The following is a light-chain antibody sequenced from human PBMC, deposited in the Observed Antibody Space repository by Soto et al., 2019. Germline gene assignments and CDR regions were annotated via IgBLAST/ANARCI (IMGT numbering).Light chain of an antibody. J-gene: IGKJ2*01. CDR2: GAS. CDR1: QSVRSN. Sequence: EIVMTQSPATLSVSPGERATLSCRASQSVRSNLAWYQQKPGQAPRLLIYGASTRATGIPARFSGSGSETEFTLTISSLQSDDLAVYYCQQFTNWPYTFGQGTKLEIE. V-gene: IGKV3-15*01. CDR3: QQFTNWPYT.